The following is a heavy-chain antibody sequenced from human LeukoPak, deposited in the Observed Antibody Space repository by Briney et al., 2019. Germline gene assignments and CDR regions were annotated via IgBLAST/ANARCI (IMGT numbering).Heavy chain of an antibody. CDR2: INHSGST. D-gene: IGHD6-6*01. V-gene: IGHV4-34*01. J-gene: IGHJ6*03. CDR1: GESFSDYY. Sequence: SETLSLTCAVYGESFSDYYWSWIRQPPGKGLEWIGEINHSGSTSYNPSLKSRVTISVDTSKNQFSLQLSSVTAADTAVYYCATLLATRPFLHYYYMDVWGKGTTVTVSS. CDR3: ATLLATRPFLHYYYMDV.